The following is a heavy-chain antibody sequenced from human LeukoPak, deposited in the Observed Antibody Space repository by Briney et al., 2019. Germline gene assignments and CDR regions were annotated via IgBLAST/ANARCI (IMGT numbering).Heavy chain of an antibody. D-gene: IGHD6-13*01. Sequence: PGRSLRLSCAASGFTFSSYAMHWVRQAPGKGLEWVAVISYDGSNKYYADSVKGRFTISRDNSKNTLYLQMNSLRAEDTAVYYCARGDWAYDSSWYYFDYWGQGTLVTVSS. CDR1: GFTFSSYA. CDR3: ARGDWAYDSSWYYFDY. V-gene: IGHV3-30-3*01. J-gene: IGHJ4*02. CDR2: ISYDGSNK.